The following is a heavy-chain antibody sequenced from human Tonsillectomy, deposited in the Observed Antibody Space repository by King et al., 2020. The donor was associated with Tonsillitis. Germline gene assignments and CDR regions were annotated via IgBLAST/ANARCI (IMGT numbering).Heavy chain of an antibody. V-gene: IGHV3-23*04. CDR2: INIGAGST. J-gene: IGHJ4*02. CDR1: GFTFSNYA. D-gene: IGHD4-17*01. Sequence: VQLVESGGGLVQPGGSLRLSCAASGFTFSNYAMSWVRQAPGKGLEWVSTINIGAGSTSFAASVKGRFTISRDDSKDTLYLQMNSLRADDAAVYYCAKITFGDYMPFDYWGQGTLVTVSS. CDR3: AKITFGDYMPFDY.